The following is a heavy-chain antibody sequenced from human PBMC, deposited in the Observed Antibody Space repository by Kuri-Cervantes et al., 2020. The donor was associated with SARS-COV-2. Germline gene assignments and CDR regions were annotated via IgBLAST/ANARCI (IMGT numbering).Heavy chain of an antibody. CDR2: ISYDGSNK. D-gene: IGHD5-24*01. CDR3: TREMAXDYYYMDV. V-gene: IGHV3-30-3*01. Sequence: LSLTCAASGFTFSSYSMHWVRQAPGKGLEWVAVISYDGSNKYYADSVKGRFTISRDNSKDTLYLQMNSLRAEDTAVYYCTREMAXDYYYMDVWGKGTTVTVSS. J-gene: IGHJ6*03. CDR1: GFTFSSYS.